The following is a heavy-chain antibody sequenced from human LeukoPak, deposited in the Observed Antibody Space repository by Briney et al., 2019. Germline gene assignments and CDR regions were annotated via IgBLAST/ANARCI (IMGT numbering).Heavy chain of an antibody. D-gene: IGHD1-26*01. J-gene: IGHJ4*02. CDR2: ISGNGGKT. V-gene: IGHV3-23*01. CDR1: GFTFSSYA. Sequence: GGSLRLSCAVSGFTFSSYAMSWARQAPGKGLEWVSTISGNGGKTYYADSVKGRFTISRDNSKDTLFLQMNSLRAEDTAVYYCARDSEWGLLRSDYWGQGTLVTVSS. CDR3: ARDSEWGLLRSDY.